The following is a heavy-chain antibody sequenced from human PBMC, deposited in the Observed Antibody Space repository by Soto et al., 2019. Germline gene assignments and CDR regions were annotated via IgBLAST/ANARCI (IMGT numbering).Heavy chain of an antibody. D-gene: IGHD3-3*01. V-gene: IGHV4-34*01. CDR3: ARGGRFWSGYYLWRGESDFDY. Sequence: SETLSLTCAVYGGSFSGYYWSWIRQPPGKGLEWIGEINHSGSTNYNPSLKSRVTISVDTSKNQFSLKLSSVTAADTAVYYCARGGRFWSGYYLWRGESDFDYWGQGTLVTVSS. J-gene: IGHJ4*02. CDR1: GGSFSGYY. CDR2: INHSGST.